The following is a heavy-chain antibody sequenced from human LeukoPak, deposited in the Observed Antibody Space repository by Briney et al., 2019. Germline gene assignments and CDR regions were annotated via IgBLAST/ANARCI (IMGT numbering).Heavy chain of an antibody. CDR3: AKELRPLDSLYPFDY. Sequence: PGGSLRLSCAASGFMFGYQWIHWVRQAPGKGLVWVSHIKGDGSDTKYADSVKGRFTISSDNSKNTLYLQMSSLRAEDTAVYYCAKELRPLDSLYPFDYWGQGTLVTVSS. V-gene: IGHV3-74*03. J-gene: IGHJ4*02. D-gene: IGHD3-3*01. CDR1: GFMFGYQW. CDR2: IKGDGSDT.